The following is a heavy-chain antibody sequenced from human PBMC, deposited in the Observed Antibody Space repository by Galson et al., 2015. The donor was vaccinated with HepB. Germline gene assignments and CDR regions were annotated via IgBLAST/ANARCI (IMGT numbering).Heavy chain of an antibody. CDR3: AKGYTWTPIWSSDY. V-gene: IGHV3-9*01. Sequence: SLRLSCAASGFTFGDYAMHWVRQAPGKGLEWVSGIRWNSGSIGYADSVKGRFTISRDNAKNSLYLQMNSLRAEDTALYYSAKGYTWTPIWSSDYWGPRTLVAVSS. CDR1: GFTFGDYA. J-gene: IGHJ4*02. CDR2: IRWNSGSI. D-gene: IGHD1-1*01.